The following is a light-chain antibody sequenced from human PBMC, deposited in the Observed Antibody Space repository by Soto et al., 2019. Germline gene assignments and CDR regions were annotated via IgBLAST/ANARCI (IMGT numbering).Light chain of an antibody. J-gene: IGLJ3*02. CDR3: LLHYGTGTAHRWV. CDR2: STS. Sequence: QTVVTQEPSLTVSPGGTVTLTCASSTGAVSGYYPNWFQQKPGQAPRSLIYSTSNKHSWTPARFSGSLLGGKAALTLSDVQPEDEAEYYCLLHYGTGTAHRWVFGGGTKLTVL. CDR1: TGAVSGYY. V-gene: IGLV7-43*01.